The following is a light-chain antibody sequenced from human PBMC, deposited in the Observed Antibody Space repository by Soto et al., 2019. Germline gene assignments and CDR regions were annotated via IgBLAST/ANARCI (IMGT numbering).Light chain of an antibody. Sequence: AIRMTQSPSSFSASTGDRVTITCRASQGISSYLAWYQQKPGKAPKLLIYAASNLQSGVPSMFSGSGSGTDFTLTISCLQSEEFATYYCQQYYSYPRTFGQGTKVEIK. CDR1: QGISSY. CDR3: QQYYSYPRT. J-gene: IGKJ1*01. V-gene: IGKV1-8*01. CDR2: AAS.